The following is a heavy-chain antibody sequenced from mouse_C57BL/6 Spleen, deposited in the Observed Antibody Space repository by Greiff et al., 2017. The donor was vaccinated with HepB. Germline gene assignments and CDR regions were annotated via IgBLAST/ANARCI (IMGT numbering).Heavy chain of an antibody. CDR2: IYPGDGDT. CDR1: GYAFSSSW. Sequence: QVQLQQSGPELVKPGASVKISCKASGYAFSSSWMNWVKRRPGKGLEWIGRIYPGDGDTNYNGKFKGKATLTADKSSSTAYMQLSSLTSEDSAVYFCARRGYYGSSYVRMDYWGQGTSVTVSS. J-gene: IGHJ4*01. V-gene: IGHV1-82*01. CDR3: ARRGYYGSSYVRMDY. D-gene: IGHD1-1*01.